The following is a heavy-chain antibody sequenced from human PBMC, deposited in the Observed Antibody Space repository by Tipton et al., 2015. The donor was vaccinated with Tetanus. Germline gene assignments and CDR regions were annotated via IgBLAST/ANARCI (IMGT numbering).Heavy chain of an antibody. J-gene: IGHJ1*01. CDR2: VYYTGDT. CDR1: GGSVSSGSYY. CDR3: AGVTAQRTELYFEH. Sequence: TLSLTCTVSGGSVSSGSYYWSWVRQPPGKGLEWVGYVYYTGDTNYNPSLKSRVTISMDRSENQISLKMTSVTAADTAVYYCAGVTAQRTELYFEHWGQGTQVTVSS. V-gene: IGHV4-61*01. D-gene: IGHD2-8*02.